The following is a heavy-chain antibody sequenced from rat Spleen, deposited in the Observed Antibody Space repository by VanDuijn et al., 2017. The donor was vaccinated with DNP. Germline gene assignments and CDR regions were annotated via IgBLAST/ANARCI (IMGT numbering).Heavy chain of an antibody. Sequence: EVQLQESGPGLVKPSQSLSLTCSVTAYSITTNYWGGIRKFPGNKMEWIGHINYSGGTSYTPSLQSRISITRYTSKNQFFLQVNSVTTEDTATYYCARANILRSFDYWCQGVMVTVSS. D-gene: IGHD1-6*01. J-gene: IGHJ2*01. CDR2: INYSGGT. V-gene: IGHV3-1*01. CDR1: AYSITTNY. CDR3: ARANILRSFDY.